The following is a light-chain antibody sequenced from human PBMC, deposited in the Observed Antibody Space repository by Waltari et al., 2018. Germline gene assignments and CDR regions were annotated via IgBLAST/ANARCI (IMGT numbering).Light chain of an antibody. CDR1: SNDVGGYNS. CDR3: SSQSSNDVVL. CDR2: DVS. J-gene: IGLJ2*01. Sequence: QSALTQPASVSGSPGQSVTLFCAGTSNDVGGYNSVAWYQEHPGQAPRVIICDVSDRPSGVSDRFSGSKSGNTASLTISGLQAEDEADYYCSSQSSNDVVLFGGGTKLTVL. V-gene: IGLV2-14*01.